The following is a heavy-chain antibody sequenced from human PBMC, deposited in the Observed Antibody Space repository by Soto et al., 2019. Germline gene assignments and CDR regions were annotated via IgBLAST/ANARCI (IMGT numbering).Heavy chain of an antibody. CDR1: GFTFSGSA. Sequence: GGSLRLSCAASGFTFSGSAMHWVRQASGKGLEWVGRIRSKANSYATAYAASVKGRFTISRDDSKNTAYLQMNSLKTEDTAVYYCVRAAAGLKYYFDYWGQGTLVTVSS. CDR2: IRSKANSYAT. CDR3: VRAAAGLKYYFDY. J-gene: IGHJ4*02. V-gene: IGHV3-73*01. D-gene: IGHD6-13*01.